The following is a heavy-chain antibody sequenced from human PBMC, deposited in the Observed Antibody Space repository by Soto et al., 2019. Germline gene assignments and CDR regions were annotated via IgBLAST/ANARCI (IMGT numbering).Heavy chain of an antibody. CDR3: ARLQAAVPHY. J-gene: IGHJ4*02. CDR2: ISNTGST. V-gene: IGHV4-59*08. CDR1: GASINYYS. Sequence: PSETLSLTCTVSGASINYYSWSWIRQPPGKGLEWIGYISNTGSTNYNPSLKSRVTISVDTSKNQFSLKLASVAAADTATYFCARLQAAVPHYWGQGTLVTVSS. D-gene: IGHD6-13*01.